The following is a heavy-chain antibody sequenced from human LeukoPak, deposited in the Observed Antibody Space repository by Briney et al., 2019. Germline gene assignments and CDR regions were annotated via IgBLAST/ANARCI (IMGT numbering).Heavy chain of an antibody. V-gene: IGHV3-7*01. CDR3: AIRGYSGSLAS. Sequence: GGSLRLSCAASGFSLSSYWMTWVRQAPGKGLEWVANIKQDGSEKNYVDSVKGRFSISRDNAKNSLYLQMNSLRAEDTAVYYCAIRGYSGSLASWGQGTLVTVSS. D-gene: IGHD1-26*01. J-gene: IGHJ5*02. CDR1: GFSLSSYW. CDR2: IKQDGSEK.